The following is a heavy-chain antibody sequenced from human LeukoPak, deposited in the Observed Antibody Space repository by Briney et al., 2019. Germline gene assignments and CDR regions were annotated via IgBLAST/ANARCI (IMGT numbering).Heavy chain of an antibody. CDR2: ISAYNGNT. CDR1: GYTFTSYG. Sequence: ASVKVSCKASGYTFTSYGISWVRQAPGQGLEWMGWISAYNGNTNYAQKLQGRVTMTTDTSTSTAYMELRSLRSDDTAVYYCARSSSGYLLNWFDPWGQGTLVTVSS. J-gene: IGHJ5*02. D-gene: IGHD3-22*01. V-gene: IGHV1-18*01. CDR3: ARSSSGYLLNWFDP.